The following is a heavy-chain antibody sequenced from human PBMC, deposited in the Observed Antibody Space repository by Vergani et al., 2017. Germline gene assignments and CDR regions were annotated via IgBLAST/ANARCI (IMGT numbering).Heavy chain of an antibody. V-gene: IGHV3-15*07. CDR1: GFSFRNAW. CDR3: TTDPRYCGDGSCDWLRDHHYYGMDV. Sequence: EVQLVESGGGIVKPGGSLRLSCVASGFSFRNAWMNWVRRTPGKGLEWVGRIKSTFDRGTTDYAAAVKDRFTISRDDSKNTLYLQMNGLKTEDIGVYYCTTDPRYCGDGSCDWLRDHHYYGMDVWGQGTTVTVSS. J-gene: IGHJ6*02. CDR2: IKSTFDRGTT. D-gene: IGHD2-21*01.